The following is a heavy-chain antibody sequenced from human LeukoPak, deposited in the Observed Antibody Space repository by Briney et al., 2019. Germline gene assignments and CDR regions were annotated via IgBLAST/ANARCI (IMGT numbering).Heavy chain of an antibody. Sequence: PGGSLRLSCAASGFTFSNYWMSWVRQAPGKGLEWVANIKTDGSQIYYVDSVKGRFTISRDNAKNSLYLQMNSLRAEDTAVYYCARDLNWETYWGQGTLVSVSS. CDR3: ARDLNWETY. D-gene: IGHD7-27*01. J-gene: IGHJ4*02. CDR1: GFTFSNYW. V-gene: IGHV3-7*01. CDR2: IKTDGSQI.